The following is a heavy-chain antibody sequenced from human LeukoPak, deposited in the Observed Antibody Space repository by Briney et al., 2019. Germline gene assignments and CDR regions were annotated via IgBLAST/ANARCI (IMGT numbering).Heavy chain of an antibody. CDR1: GFTFSSYW. CDR2: IKKDGSGK. J-gene: IGHJ4*02. Sequence: PGGSPRLSCAASGFTFSSYWMSWVRQAPGKGLEWVANIKKDGSGKYYVDSVKGRFTISRDNAKNSLYLQMNSLRAEDTALYYCARSSPLWPPDYFDYWGQGTLVTVSS. CDR3: ARSSPLWPPDYFDY. D-gene: IGHD5-18*01. V-gene: IGHV3-7*03.